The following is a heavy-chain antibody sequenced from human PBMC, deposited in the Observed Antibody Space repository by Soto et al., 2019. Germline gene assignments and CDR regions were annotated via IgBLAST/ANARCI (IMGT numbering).Heavy chain of an antibody. CDR2: ISSNSATT. Sequence: GGSLRLSCAASGFTFSTYSMNWVRQAPGKGLEWVSYISSNSATTYYADSVRGRFTISRDNAVNSVYLQMNSLRVEDTAVYYCARDTPPLTWGKGTTVTVSS. CDR1: GFTFSTYS. CDR3: ARDTPPLT. V-gene: IGHV3-48*01. J-gene: IGHJ6*04.